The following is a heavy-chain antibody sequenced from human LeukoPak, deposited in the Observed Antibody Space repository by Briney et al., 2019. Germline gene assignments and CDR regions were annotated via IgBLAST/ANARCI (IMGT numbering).Heavy chain of an antibody. Sequence: SETLSLTCAVYGGSFSGYYWSWIRQPPGKGLEWIGEINHSGSTNYNPSLKSRVTISVDTSKNQFSLKLSSVTAADTAVYYCARNPGGSSWYEGRFDPWGQGTLVTVSS. D-gene: IGHD6-13*01. CDR1: GGSFSGYY. CDR3: ARNPGGSSWYEGRFDP. J-gene: IGHJ5*02. V-gene: IGHV4-34*01. CDR2: INHSGST.